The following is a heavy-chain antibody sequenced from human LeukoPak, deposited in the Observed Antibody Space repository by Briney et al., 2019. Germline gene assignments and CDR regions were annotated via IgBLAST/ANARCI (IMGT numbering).Heavy chain of an antibody. V-gene: IGHV4-4*07. CDR3: ARLIAEVGGGTNYFDT. CDR1: GGSVTTSY. D-gene: IGHD2-21*01. J-gene: IGHJ4*02. CDR2: VYISGDT. Sequence: SETLSLTCTVSGGSVTTSYWSWIRQSAGEGLEGIGRVYISGDTKYNPSLKSRVIMSLDASKNQFSLSLRSVTAADTAVYYCARLIAEVGGGTNYFDTWGQGTLVTVSS.